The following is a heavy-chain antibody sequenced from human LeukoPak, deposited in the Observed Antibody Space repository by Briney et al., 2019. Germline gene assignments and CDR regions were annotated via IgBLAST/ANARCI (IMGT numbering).Heavy chain of an antibody. V-gene: IGHV3-43*02. CDR1: GFSFDDYA. J-gene: IGHJ4*02. D-gene: IGHD5-24*01. CDR2: ISGDGGST. CDR3: AKDKGDGEYVDY. Sequence: GGSLRLSCAASGFSFDDYAMLWVRQGPGKGLEWVSLISGDGGSTYYGDSVNGRFTISRDNSKNSLYLEMNSLRIEDTGLYYCAKDKGDGEYVDYWGQGTLVTVSS.